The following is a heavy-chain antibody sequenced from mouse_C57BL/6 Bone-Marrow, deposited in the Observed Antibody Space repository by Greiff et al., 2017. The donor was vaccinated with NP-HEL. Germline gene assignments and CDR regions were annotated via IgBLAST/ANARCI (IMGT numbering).Heavy chain of an antibody. V-gene: IGHV14-3*01. CDR2: IDPANGNT. CDR3: ARLVLYDGYYVRFAY. D-gene: IGHD2-3*01. J-gene: IGHJ3*01. Sequence: VQLKESVAELVRPGASVKLSCTASGFNIKNTYMHWVKQRPEQGLEGIGRIDPANGNTKYAPKFQGKATITADTSSNTAYLQLSSLTSEDTAIYYCARLVLYDGYYVRFAYWGQGTLVTVSA. CDR1: GFNIKNTY.